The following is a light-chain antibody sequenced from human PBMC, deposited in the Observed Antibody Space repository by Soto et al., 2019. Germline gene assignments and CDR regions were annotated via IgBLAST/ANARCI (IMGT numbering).Light chain of an antibody. CDR3: QQSYSIPWT. V-gene: IGKV1-39*01. CDR1: QGISSY. CDR2: AAS. J-gene: IGKJ1*01. Sequence: DIQITQSPSSLSSSVLERFTITCRAGQGISSYLAWYQQKPGKAPELLIYAASTLQSGVPSRFSGSGSGTDFTLTISSLQPEDFATYYCQQSYSIPWTFGQGTKVDIK.